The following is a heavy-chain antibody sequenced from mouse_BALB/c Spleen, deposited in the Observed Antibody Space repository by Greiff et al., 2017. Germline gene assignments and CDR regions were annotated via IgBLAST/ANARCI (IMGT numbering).Heavy chain of an antibody. V-gene: IGHV5-4*02. Sequence: EVTLVESGGGLVKPGGSLKLSCAASGFTFSDSYMCWVRQTPQKRLEWVATISDGGSYTYYPDSVKGRFTISRDNATNNLYLQMSSLKSEDTATYYCASGWTMMTAGPFAYWGQGTLVTVSA. CDR3: ASGWTMMTAGPFAY. CDR1: GFTFSDSY. CDR2: ISDGGSYT. J-gene: IGHJ3*01. D-gene: IGHD2-4*01.